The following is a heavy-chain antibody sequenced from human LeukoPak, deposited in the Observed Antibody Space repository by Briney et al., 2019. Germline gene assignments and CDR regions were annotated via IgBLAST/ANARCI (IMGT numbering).Heavy chain of an antibody. CDR1: GFTFSSYE. J-gene: IGHJ6*03. CDR3: AKDSGHDYGDYVGSWYYYYMDV. V-gene: IGHV3-48*03. Sequence: GGSLRLSCAASGFTFSSYEMNWVRQAPGKGLEWVSYISSSGSTIYYADSVKGRFTISRDNAKNTLYLQMNSLRAEDTAVYYCAKDSGHDYGDYVGSWYYYYMDVWGKGTTVTVSS. D-gene: IGHD4-17*01. CDR2: ISSSGSTI.